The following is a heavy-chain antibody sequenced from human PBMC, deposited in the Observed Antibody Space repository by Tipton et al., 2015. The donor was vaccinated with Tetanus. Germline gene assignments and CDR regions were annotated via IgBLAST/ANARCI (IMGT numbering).Heavy chain of an antibody. CDR3: ARGYAGGAWDV. D-gene: IGHD2-2*01. J-gene: IGHJ4*02. V-gene: IGHV6-1*01. CDR2: TYYRSKWSN. CDR1: GDRLSSDIAA. Sequence: GLVKPSRTLSVTCVISGDRLSSDIAAWYWIRQSPSRGLEWLGRTYYRSKWSNDYAVSVKSRVTITSDTSKNQFSLQLGSVTPEDTAVYYCARGYAGGAWDVWGQGNLVTVSS.